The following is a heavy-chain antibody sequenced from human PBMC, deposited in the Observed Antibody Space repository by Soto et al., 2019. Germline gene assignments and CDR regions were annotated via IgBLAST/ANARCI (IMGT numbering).Heavy chain of an antibody. CDR3: ASPGARWLQLRAFDI. J-gene: IGHJ3*02. CDR2: IYYSGST. D-gene: IGHD5-12*01. Sequence: KLPHPSTDSAGFHSLNRYFFSWLRQPPGKGLEWIGSIYYSGSTYYNPSLKSRVTISVDTSKNQFSLKLSSVTAADTAVYYCASPGARWLQLRAFDIWGQGTMVT. V-gene: IGHV4-39*01. CDR1: AGFHSLNRYF.